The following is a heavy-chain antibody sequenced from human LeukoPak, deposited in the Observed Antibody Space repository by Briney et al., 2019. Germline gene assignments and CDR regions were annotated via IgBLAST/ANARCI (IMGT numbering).Heavy chain of an antibody. V-gene: IGHV3-33*01. CDR3: ARDEKVHGYFDY. J-gene: IGHJ4*02. D-gene: IGHD3-10*01. CDR1: GFTFSSYG. CDR2: IWYDGSNK. Sequence: PGRSLRLSCAASGFTFSSYGMHWVRQAPGKGLEWVAVIWYDGSNKYYADSVKGRFTISRDNSKNTLYLQMNSLRAEDTAVYYGARDEKVHGYFDYWGQGTLVTVSS.